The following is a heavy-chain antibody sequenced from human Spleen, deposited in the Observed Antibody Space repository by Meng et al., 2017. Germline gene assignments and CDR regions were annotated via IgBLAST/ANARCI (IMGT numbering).Heavy chain of an antibody. CDR3: ARGGPSSKWFDS. D-gene: IGHD2-2*01. CDR1: GGSISSGGYY. Sequence: QVQLQESGPRLVKPSQTLSLTFTVSGGSISSGGYYWSWIRQHPGKGLEWIGYIYYSESTYYTPSLQSRVTISVDTSKNQFSLRLSSVTAADTAVYYCARGGPSSKWFDSWGQGTLVTVSS. CDR2: IYYSEST. J-gene: IGHJ5*01. V-gene: IGHV4-31*03.